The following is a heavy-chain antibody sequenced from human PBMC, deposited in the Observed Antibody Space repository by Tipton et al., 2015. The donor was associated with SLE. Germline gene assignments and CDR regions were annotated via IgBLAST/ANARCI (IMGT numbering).Heavy chain of an antibody. Sequence: TLSLTCTVSGGSISSSSYYWGWIRQPPGRGLEWIGSISYSEDTYSNPSLKSRVTISVDTSKNHFSLKLSSVTAADTAVYYCARQRSTNGWGGDYYYGMDVWGQGTTVTVSS. V-gene: IGHV4-39*01. CDR3: ARQRSTNGWGGDYYYGMDV. CDR1: GGSISSSSYY. CDR2: ISYSEDT. J-gene: IGHJ6*02. D-gene: IGHD3-16*01.